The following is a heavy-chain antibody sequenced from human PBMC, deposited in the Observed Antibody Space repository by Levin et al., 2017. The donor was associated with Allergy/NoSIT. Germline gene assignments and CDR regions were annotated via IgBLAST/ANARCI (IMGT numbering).Heavy chain of an antibody. J-gene: IGHJ3*02. Sequence: SGGSLRLSCAASGFTFADYATHWVRQAPGKGLEWVSGISWNSDRIGYADSVKGRFTISRDNAKNSLYLQMNSLRLEDTAFYYCAKAQYGDYGEAAFDIWGQGTMVTVSS. CDR3: AKAQYGDYGEAAFDI. CDR2: ISWNSDRI. CDR1: GFTFADYA. V-gene: IGHV3-9*01. D-gene: IGHD4-17*01.